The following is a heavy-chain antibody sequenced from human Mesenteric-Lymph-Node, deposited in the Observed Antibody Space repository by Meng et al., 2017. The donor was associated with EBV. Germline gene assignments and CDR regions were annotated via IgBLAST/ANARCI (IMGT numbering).Heavy chain of an antibody. V-gene: IGHV4-4*02. Sequence: QGQPQELGPGLGTPSGTRARPCAVAGVSGSRGHVWSWVRQPPGKGLEWIGEISHSESTNYNPSLKSRVTISLDKSENQFSLRLTSVTAADTAMYYCAASSGWWRLDYWGQGILVTVSS. CDR3: AASSGWWRLDY. CDR2: ISHSEST. J-gene: IGHJ4*02. D-gene: IGHD6-19*01. CDR1: GVSGSRGHV.